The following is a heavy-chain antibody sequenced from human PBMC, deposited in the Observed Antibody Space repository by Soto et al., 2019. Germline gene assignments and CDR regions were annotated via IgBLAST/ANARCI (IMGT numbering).Heavy chain of an antibody. J-gene: IGHJ5*02. CDR2: TYYRSKWYN. CDR3: ASNGRWADTGGYSWFDP. V-gene: IGHV6-1*01. CDR1: GDSVSSNSAA. Sequence: SQTLSLTCAISGDSVSSNSAAWNWIRQSPSRGLEWLGRTYYRSKWYNDYAVSVKSRITINPDTSKNQFSLQLNSVTPEDTAVYYCASNGRWADTGGYSWFDPWGQGTLVTVS. D-gene: IGHD1-26*01.